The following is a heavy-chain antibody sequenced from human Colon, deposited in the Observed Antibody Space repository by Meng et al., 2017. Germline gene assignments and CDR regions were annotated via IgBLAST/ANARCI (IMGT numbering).Heavy chain of an antibody. V-gene: IGHV3-74*01. CDR3: ARGVRDGYIPGDY. D-gene: IGHD5-24*01. CDR2: INSDGSTT. J-gene: IGHJ4*02. CDR1: GFTFSSYW. Sequence: EVQRGESGGGLVQPGGSLRRSCAVSGFTFSSYWMHWVRQGPGKGLVWVSRINSDGSTTSYADSVKGRFTISRDNAKNTLYLQMNSLRAEDTAVYYCARGVRDGYIPGDYWGQGTLVTVSS.